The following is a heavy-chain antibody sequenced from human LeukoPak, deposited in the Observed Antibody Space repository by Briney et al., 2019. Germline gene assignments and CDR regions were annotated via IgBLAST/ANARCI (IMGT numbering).Heavy chain of an antibody. V-gene: IGHV3-66*04. CDR1: GFTVSNNY. Sequence: GGSLRLSCAASGFTVSNNYMSWVRQAPGKGLEWVSVIYSGGSTYYADSVKGRFTISRDNSKNTLYLQMNSLRAEDTAVYYCAKPLGYCSSTSAGCYFDYWGQGTLVTVSS. J-gene: IGHJ4*02. CDR2: IYSGGST. D-gene: IGHD2-2*01. CDR3: AKPLGYCSSTSAGCYFDY.